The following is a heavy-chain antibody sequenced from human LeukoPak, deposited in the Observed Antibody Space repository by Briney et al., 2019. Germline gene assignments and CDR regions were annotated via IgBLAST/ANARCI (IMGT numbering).Heavy chain of an antibody. V-gene: IGHV1-46*01. Sequence: ASVKVSCKASGYTFTSYSMHWVRQAPGQGLEWMGIINPSGGSTTYAQKFQGRVTMTRDTSTSTVCMELSSLRSEDTAVYYCARDGHMASALYYFDYWGQGTLVTVSS. CDR2: INPSGGST. CDR3: ARDGHMASALYYFDY. D-gene: IGHD6-6*01. CDR1: GYTFTSYS. J-gene: IGHJ4*02.